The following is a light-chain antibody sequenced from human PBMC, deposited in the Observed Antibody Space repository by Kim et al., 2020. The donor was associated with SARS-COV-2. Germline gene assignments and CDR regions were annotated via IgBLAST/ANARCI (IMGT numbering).Light chain of an antibody. CDR3: QQYDEYPWT. V-gene: IGKV1-5*03. CDR1: QSISRW. CDR2: GTS. Sequence: AAVGDRVTISCRASQSISRWLAWYKQTSGKAPKVIIYGTSDLESGVPSRFSGSGSGTQFTLTITSLQPDDFAIYYCQQYDEYPWTFGQGTKVEIK. J-gene: IGKJ1*01.